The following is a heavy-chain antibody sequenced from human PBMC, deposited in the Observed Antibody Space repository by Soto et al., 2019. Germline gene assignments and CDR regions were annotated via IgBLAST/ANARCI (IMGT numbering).Heavy chain of an antibody. D-gene: IGHD3-10*01. Sequence: ASVKVSCKPSGYTFTSYGISWVRQAPGQGLEWMGWISAYNGNTNYAQKLQGRVTMTTDTSTSTAYMELRSLRSDDTAVYYCARDPHYYGSGSYYNSWGQGTLVTVSS. J-gene: IGHJ4*02. CDR3: ARDPHYYGSGSYYNS. V-gene: IGHV1-18*01. CDR1: GYTFTSYG. CDR2: ISAYNGNT.